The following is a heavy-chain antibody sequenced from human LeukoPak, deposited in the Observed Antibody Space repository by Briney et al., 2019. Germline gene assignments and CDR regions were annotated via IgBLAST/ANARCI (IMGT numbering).Heavy chain of an antibody. Sequence: GGSLRLSCAASGFTFSSYGMHWVRQAPGKGLEWVAVISYDGSNKYYADSVKGRFTISRDNSKNTLYLQMNSLRAEDTAVYYCARYRSGRRDGYKKLHYYGMDVWGQGTTVTVSS. CDR2: ISYDGSNK. V-gene: IGHV3-30*03. D-gene: IGHD5-24*01. J-gene: IGHJ6*02. CDR1: GFTFSSYG. CDR3: ARYRSGRRDGYKKLHYYGMDV.